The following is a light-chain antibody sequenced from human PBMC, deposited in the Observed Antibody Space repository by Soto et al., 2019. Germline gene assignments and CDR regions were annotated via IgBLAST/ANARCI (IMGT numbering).Light chain of an antibody. CDR1: QSVSSY. V-gene: IGKV3-11*01. J-gene: IGKJ5*01. CDR3: QQRHMWPIT. Sequence: IVLTHAPSTLSLSPLERATLSCMASQSVSSYLAWYQQKPGQAPRLLIYDASNRATGIPARFSGSGSGTDFTLTISSLEPEDFAVYYCQQRHMWPITFGQGTRLEIK. CDR2: DAS.